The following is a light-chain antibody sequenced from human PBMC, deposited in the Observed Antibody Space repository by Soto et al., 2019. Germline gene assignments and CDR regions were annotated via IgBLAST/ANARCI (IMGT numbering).Light chain of an antibody. CDR3: LQHNSYPIT. J-gene: IGKJ5*01. Sequence: AIQLTQSPSSLSASVGDRVTITCRASQGISSALAWYKQKPGKAPKLLIYDASSLERGVPSRFRGSGSGTDFTLTISSLQPEDFETYYCLQHNSYPITFGQGTRLEIK. V-gene: IGKV1-13*02. CDR1: QGISSA. CDR2: DAS.